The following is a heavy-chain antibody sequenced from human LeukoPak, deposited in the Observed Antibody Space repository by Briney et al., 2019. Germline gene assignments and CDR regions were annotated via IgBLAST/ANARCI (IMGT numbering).Heavy chain of an antibody. CDR1: GFTVSSNY. D-gene: IGHD3-22*01. V-gene: IGHV3-53*01. J-gene: IGHJ5*02. CDR3: ARSSRYYYDGSGYYPGPPDH. CDR2: IYNVGNT. Sequence: GGSLRLSCAASGFTVSSNYMSWVRQAPGKGLEWLSAIYNVGNTHYADSVKGRFTISRDISKNTIYLQMNSLRAEDTAMYFCARSSRYYYDGSGYYPGPPDHWRQGTLVTVSS.